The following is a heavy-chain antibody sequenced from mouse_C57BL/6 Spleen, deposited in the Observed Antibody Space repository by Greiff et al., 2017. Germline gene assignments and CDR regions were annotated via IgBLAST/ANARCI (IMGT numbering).Heavy chain of an antibody. J-gene: IGHJ3*01. CDR3: ARDSSFAY. V-gene: IGHV3-6*01. CDR2: ISYDGSN. CDR1: GYSITSGYY. Sequence: VQLQQSGPGLVKPSQSLSLTCSVTGYSITSGYYWNWIRQFPGNKLEWMGYISYDGSNNYNPSLKNRIPITRDTSKNQFFLKLNSVTTEDTATYYCARDSSFAYWGQGTLVTVSA.